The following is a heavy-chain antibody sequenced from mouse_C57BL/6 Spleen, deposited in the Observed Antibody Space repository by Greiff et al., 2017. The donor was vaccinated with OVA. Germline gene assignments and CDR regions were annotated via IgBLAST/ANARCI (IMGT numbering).Heavy chain of an antibody. J-gene: IGHJ1*03. D-gene: IGHD1-1*01. CDR3: ARALGSSSYWYFDV. CDR1: GFTFSDYY. V-gene: IGHV5-16*01. Sequence: EVQRVESEGGLVQPGSSMKLSCTASGFTFSDYYMAWVRQVPEKGLEWVANINYDGSSTYYLDSLKSRFIISRDNAKNILYLQMSSLKSEDTATYYCARALGSSSYWYFDVWGTGTTVTVSS. CDR2: INYDGSST.